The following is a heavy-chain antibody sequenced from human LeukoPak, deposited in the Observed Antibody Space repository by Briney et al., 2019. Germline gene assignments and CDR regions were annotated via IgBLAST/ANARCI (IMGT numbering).Heavy chain of an antibody. CDR2: ISSSGSTI. D-gene: IGHD1-14*01. V-gene: IGHV3-11*01. J-gene: IGHJ6*02. CDR3: ARDEDPESPSCGMDV. Sequence: PGGSLRLSCAASGFTFSDYYMSWIRQAPGKGLEWVSYISSSGSTIYYADSVKGRFTISRDNAKNSLYLQMNSLRAEDTAVYYCARDEDPESPSCGMDVWGQGTTVTVSS. CDR1: GFTFSDYY.